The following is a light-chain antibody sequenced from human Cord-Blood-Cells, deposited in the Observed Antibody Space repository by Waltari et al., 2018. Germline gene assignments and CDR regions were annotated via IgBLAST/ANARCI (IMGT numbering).Light chain of an antibody. CDR1: SSDVGGYKY. J-gene: IGLJ1*01. CDR3: SSYTSSSTLDV. V-gene: IGLV2-14*01. Sequence: QSALTQPASVSGSPGKSITISCTGTSSDVGGYKYVSWYQQHPGKAPKLMIYDVSNRPSGVSNRFSGSKSGNTASLTISGLQAEDEADYYCSSYTSSSTLDVFGTGTKVTVL. CDR2: DVS.